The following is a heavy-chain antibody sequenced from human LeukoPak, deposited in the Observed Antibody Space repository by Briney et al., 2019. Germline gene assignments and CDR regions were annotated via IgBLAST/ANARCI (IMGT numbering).Heavy chain of an antibody. D-gene: IGHD4-17*01. CDR2: LHANGDEK. J-gene: IGHJ4*02. V-gene: IGHV3-7*03. CDR3: ARTDYGDYDQPWDY. CDR1: GFTFSSYG. Sequence: GRSLRLSCAASGFTFSSYGMHWVRQAPGKGLEWVARLHANGDEKNFVGSVQGRFTVSRDNAKNSLYLQMNSLRAEDTAVYYCARTDYGDYDQPWDYWGQGTLVTVSS.